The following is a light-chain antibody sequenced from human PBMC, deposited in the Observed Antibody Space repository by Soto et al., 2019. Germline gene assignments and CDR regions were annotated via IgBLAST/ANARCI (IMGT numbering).Light chain of an antibody. CDR2: DVN. Sequence: QPASVSGSPGQSITISCTGTSSDVGDNNYVSWYQQHPGKAPKLMIYDVNNRPSGVSNRFSGSKSGNTASLTISGLQAEDEADYYCSSYISSNVIFGGGTQLTVL. V-gene: IGLV2-14*01. J-gene: IGLJ2*01. CDR1: SSDVGDNNY. CDR3: SSYISSNVI.